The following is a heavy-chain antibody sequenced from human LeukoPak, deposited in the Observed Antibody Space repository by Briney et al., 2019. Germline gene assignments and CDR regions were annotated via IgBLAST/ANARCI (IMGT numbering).Heavy chain of an antibody. CDR1: GGTFSSYA. V-gene: IGHV1-69*05. CDR3: ARNILAPRGLFDP. CDR2: IIPIFGTA. J-gene: IGHJ5*02. Sequence: ASVKVSCKASGGTFSSYAISWVRQAPGQGLEWMGGIIPIFGTAIYAQKFQGRVTITTDESTSTAYMELSSLRSEDTAVYYCARNILAPRGLFDPWGQGTLVTVSS. D-gene: IGHD3-3*01.